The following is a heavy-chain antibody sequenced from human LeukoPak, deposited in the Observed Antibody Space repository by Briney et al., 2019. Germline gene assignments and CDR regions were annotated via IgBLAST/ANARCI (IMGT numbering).Heavy chain of an antibody. V-gene: IGHV4-34*01. CDR3: ASLRSNYGDYGELSPEYFQH. D-gene: IGHD4-17*01. J-gene: IGHJ1*01. CDR2: INHSGST. CDR1: GGSISSGGYS. Sequence: ASETLSLTCAVSGGSISSGGYSWSWIRQPPGKGLEWIGEINHSGSTNYNPSLKSRVTISVDTSKNQFSLRLSSVTAADTAVYYCASLRSNYGDYGELSPEYFQHWGQGTLVTVSS.